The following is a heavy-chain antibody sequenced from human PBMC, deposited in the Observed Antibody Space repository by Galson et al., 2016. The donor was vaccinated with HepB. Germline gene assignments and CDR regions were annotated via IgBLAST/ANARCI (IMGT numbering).Heavy chain of an antibody. V-gene: IGHV3-49*03. D-gene: IGHD4-11*01. CDR1: GFTFGDYT. J-gene: IGHJ6*04. CDR2: IRTKAYRGTT. Sequence: SLRLSCAASGFTFGDYTMSWFRQAPGKGLKWVGFIRTKAYRGTTEYAASVKARFTISRDDSESIAYLQMNSLKTEDTAVYYCTRGYSNFFYFHGMDFWGKGTTVTVSS. CDR3: TRGYSNFFYFHGMDF.